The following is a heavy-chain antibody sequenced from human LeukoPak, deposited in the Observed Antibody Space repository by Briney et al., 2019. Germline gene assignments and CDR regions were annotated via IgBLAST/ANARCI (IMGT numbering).Heavy chain of an antibody. D-gene: IGHD4-17*01. CDR1: GGSFSGYY. CDR2: INHSGST. J-gene: IGHJ6*03. CDR3: ARGVDDYGDTTYYYYYYMDV. Sequence: PSETLSLTCAVYGGSFSGYYWSWIRQPPGKGLEWIGEINHSGSTNYNPSLKSRVTISVDTSKNQFSLKLSSVTAADTAVYYCARGVDDYGDTTYYYYYYMDVWGKGTTVTISS. V-gene: IGHV4-34*01.